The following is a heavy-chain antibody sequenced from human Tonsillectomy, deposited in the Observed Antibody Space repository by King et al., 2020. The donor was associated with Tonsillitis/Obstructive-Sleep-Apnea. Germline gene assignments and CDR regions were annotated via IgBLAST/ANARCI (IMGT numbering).Heavy chain of an antibody. J-gene: IGHJ4*02. CDR2: IDYSGRT. V-gene: IGHV4-59*01. CDR3: AGRDIAAAAPYRDY. Sequence: VQLQESGPGLVKPSETLSLTCTVSGGSISSYYWSWIRQPPGKGLECIGYIDYSGRTNYNPSLKSRVTISVDTSKNQFSLKLSSVTAAVTAGYYCAGRDIAAAAPYRDYWGQGTLVTVSS. D-gene: IGHD6-25*01. CDR1: GGSISSYY.